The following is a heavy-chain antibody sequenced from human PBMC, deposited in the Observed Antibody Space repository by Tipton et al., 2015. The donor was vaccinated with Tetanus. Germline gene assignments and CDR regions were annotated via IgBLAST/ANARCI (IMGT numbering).Heavy chain of an antibody. CDR2: IWYDGSNK. CDR1: GFTFSKYG. CDR3: VRFDF. V-gene: IGHV3-33*01. Sequence: SLRLSCAASGFTFSKYGMHWVRQAPGKGLEWVAFIWYDGSNKDYVDSVKGRFTISRDSSKNMLYLHMNSLRVEDTAIYYCVRFDFWGQGTLVTVSS. J-gene: IGHJ4*02.